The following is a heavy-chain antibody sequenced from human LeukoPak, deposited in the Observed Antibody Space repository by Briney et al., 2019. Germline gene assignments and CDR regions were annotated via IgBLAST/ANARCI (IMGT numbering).Heavy chain of an antibody. Sequence: SETLSLTCTVSGYSISSGYYWGWIRQPPGKGLEWIGSIYHSGSTYYNPSLKSRVTISVDTSKNQFSLKLSSVTAADTAVYYCARDEGDGYNPYWGQGTLVTVSS. V-gene: IGHV4-38-2*02. CDR1: GYSISSGYY. D-gene: IGHD5-24*01. CDR3: ARDEGDGYNPY. CDR2: IYHSGST. J-gene: IGHJ4*02.